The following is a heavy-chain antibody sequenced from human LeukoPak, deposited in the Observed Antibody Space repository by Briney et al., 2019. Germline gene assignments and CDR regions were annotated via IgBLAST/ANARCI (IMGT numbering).Heavy chain of an antibody. V-gene: IGHV4-59*11. CDR1: GGSISSHY. CDR2: IYYSGST. CDR3: ASGSYYFDF. D-gene: IGHD1-26*01. J-gene: IGHJ4*02. Sequence: SETLSLTCNVSGGSISSHYWSWIRQPPGKGLEWIGYIYYSGSTNYNPSLKSRVTISVVTSKNQFSLKLSSVTAADTAIYYCASGSYYFDFWGQGTLVTVSS.